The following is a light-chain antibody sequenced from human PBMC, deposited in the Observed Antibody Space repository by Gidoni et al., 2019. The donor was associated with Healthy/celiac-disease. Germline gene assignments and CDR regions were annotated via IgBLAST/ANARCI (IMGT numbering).Light chain of an antibody. CDR2: YDI. Sequence: SYVLTQPPSVSVAPGKTARITCGGNNIGSKSVHGYQQKPGQAPVLVIYYDIDRLSGIPDRFSGSNSGNTATLTISRVEAGDEADYYCQVWDSSSDHPRVFGGGTKLTVL. CDR3: QVWDSSSDHPRV. CDR1: NIGSKS. J-gene: IGLJ3*02. V-gene: IGLV3-21*04.